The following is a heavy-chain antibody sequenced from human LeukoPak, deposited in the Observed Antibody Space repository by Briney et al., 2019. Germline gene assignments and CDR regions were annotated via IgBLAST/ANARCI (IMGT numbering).Heavy chain of an antibody. Sequence: ASVKVSCKASGYSFTTHGISWVRQAPGQGLEWMGWISSYSTYTTYAQKFQGRVTMTTDTSTSTAYMELRSLRSDDTAVYYCARDALIAVAADFDYWGQGTLVTVSS. CDR1: GYSFTTHG. CDR3: ARDALIAVAADFDY. D-gene: IGHD6-19*01. J-gene: IGHJ4*02. V-gene: IGHV1-18*01. CDR2: ISSYSTYT.